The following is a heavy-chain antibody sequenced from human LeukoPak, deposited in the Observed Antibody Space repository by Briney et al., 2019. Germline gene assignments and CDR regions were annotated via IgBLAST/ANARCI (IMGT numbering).Heavy chain of an antibody. V-gene: IGHV3-23*01. D-gene: IGHD2-2*01. Sequence: GGSLRLSCAASGFTFSSYAMSWVRQAPGKGLEWVSAISGSGGSTCYADSVKGRFSISRDNSKNTLYLQMNSLRAEDTAVYYCAKQVVPAAMLDYWGQGTLVTVSS. J-gene: IGHJ4*02. CDR3: AKQVVPAAMLDY. CDR1: GFTFSSYA. CDR2: ISGSGGST.